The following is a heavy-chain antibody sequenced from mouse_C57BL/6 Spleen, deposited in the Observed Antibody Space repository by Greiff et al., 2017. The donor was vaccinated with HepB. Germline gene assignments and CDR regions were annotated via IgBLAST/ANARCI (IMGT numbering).Heavy chain of an antibody. CDR1: GYTFTDYE. V-gene: IGHV1-15*01. J-gene: IGHJ4*01. D-gene: IGHD1-1*01. CDR2: IDPETGGT. Sequence: VQLQQSGAELVRPGASVTLSCKASGYTFTDYEMHWVKQTPVHGLEWIGAIDPETGGTAYNQKFKGKAILTADKSSSTAYMELRSLTSEDSAVYYCTREEFFITTGEDAMDDWGQGTSVTVSS. CDR3: TREEFFITTGEDAMDD.